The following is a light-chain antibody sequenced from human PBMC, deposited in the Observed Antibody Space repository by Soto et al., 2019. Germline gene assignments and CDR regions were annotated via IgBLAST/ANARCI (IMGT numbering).Light chain of an antibody. CDR1: QGISRT. CDR2: GAS. CDR3: QHYNHWPQLS. Sequence: EIVMTQSPATLSVSPGETATLSCRASQGISRTLAWYQLKPGQAPRLLFYGASTRATGVPARFSGSGSGTEFTLTISSLPSEDSALYYCQHYNHWPQLSFGGGTKVDIK. V-gene: IGKV3-15*01. J-gene: IGKJ4*01.